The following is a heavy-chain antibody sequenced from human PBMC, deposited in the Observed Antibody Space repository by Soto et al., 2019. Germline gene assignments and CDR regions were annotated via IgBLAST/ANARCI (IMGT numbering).Heavy chain of an antibody. CDR3: ARGGRYPKSSNYYGMDV. J-gene: IGHJ6*02. CDR2: SLPIFGTA. Sequence: QVQLVQSVAEVKKPGSSVKVYCKASGGTFSTYSISWVRQAPGQGLEWMGGSLPIFGTAHYAQNFQGRVTITADESTSTAYLELSSLRSDDTAVYYCARGGRYPKSSNYYGMDVWGQGTTVTVSS. V-gene: IGHV1-69*01. CDR1: GGTFSTYS. D-gene: IGHD3-16*02.